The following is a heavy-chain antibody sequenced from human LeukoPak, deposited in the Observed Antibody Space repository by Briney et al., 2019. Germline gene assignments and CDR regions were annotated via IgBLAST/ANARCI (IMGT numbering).Heavy chain of an antibody. V-gene: IGHV3-23*01. J-gene: IGHJ4*02. CDR3: AKDLRIVATIHNPSY. Sequence: GGSLRLFCAASGFTFSSYAMSWVRQAPGKGLEWVPAISGRGGSTYYADSVKGRFTISRDNSKNTLYLQMNSLRAEDTAVYYCAKDLRIVATIHNPSYRGQGTLVTVSS. D-gene: IGHD5-12*01. CDR2: ISGRGGST. CDR1: GFTFSSYA.